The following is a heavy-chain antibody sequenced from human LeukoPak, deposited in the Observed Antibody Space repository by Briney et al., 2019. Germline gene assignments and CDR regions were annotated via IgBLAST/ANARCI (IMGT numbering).Heavy chain of an antibody. V-gene: IGHV3-23*01. CDR3: AKDVVGHQWVEKY. CDR2: ISGSGGST. CDR1: GFTLSSSA. Sequence: GASLRLSCAASGFTLSSSAMSWVRQAPEKGLEWVSSISGSGGSTYYADSVKGRFTISRDNSKNTVYLQMNSLRVEDTAVYYSAKDVVGHQWVEKYWGQGTLVTVSS. D-gene: IGHD6-19*01. J-gene: IGHJ4*02.